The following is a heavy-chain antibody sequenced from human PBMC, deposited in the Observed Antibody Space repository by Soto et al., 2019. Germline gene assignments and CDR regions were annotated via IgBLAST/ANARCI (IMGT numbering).Heavy chain of an antibody. CDR2: IYWDDDK. CDR1: GFSLSTSGVG. Sequence: SGPTLVNPTQTLTLTCTFSGFSLSTSGVGVGWIRQPPGKALEWLALIYWDDDKRYSPSLKGRLTITKDTSKNQVVLTMTNMDPVDTATYYCAHAYCSSTSCIQYYFDYWGQGTLVTVSS. CDR3: AHAYCSSTSCIQYYFDY. J-gene: IGHJ4*02. V-gene: IGHV2-5*02. D-gene: IGHD2-2*01.